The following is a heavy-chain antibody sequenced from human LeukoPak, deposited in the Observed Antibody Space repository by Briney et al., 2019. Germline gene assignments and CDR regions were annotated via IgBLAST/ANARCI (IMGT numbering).Heavy chain of an antibody. J-gene: IGHJ4*02. CDR2: IIPIFGTA. Sequence: GASVKVSCKASGGTFSSYAISWVRQAPGQGLEWMGGIIPIFGTANYAQKLQGRVTITTDESTSTAYMELSSLRSEDTTVYYCASFTNTAFGYWGQGTLVTVSS. V-gene: IGHV1-69*05. D-gene: IGHD5-18*01. CDR1: GGTFSSYA. CDR3: ASFTNTAFGY.